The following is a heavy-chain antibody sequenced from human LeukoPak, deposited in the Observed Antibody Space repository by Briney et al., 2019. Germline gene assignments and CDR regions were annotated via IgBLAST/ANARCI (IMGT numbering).Heavy chain of an antibody. CDR2: ISSIRNYI. Sequence: GGSLRLSCAASKFTFSDYSMSWVRQAPGKGLEWVSSISSIRNYIYYADSVKGRFTISRDNAKNSLYLQMNSLRAEDSGVYFCATITIFGVVTPAWGQGTLVTVTS. D-gene: IGHD3-3*01. J-gene: IGHJ5*02. CDR3: ATITIFGVVTPA. CDR1: KFTFSDYS. V-gene: IGHV3-21*01.